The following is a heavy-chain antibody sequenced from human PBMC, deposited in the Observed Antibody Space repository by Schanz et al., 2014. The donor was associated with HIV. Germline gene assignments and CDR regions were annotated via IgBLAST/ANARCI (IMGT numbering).Heavy chain of an antibody. Sequence: VQLVESGGGVVQPGRSLRLSCAASGFSFSSHGMHWVRQAPGKGLEWVSSISSGSSHIYNADSVKGRFTISRDNAKNSLYLQMNSLRAEDTAVYYCVRVRSPRVKIVVVMDYYYYAMDVWGQGTTVTVSS. CDR1: GFSFSSHG. V-gene: IGHV3-21*01. J-gene: IGHJ6*02. CDR2: ISSGSSHI. CDR3: VRVRSPRVKIVVVMDYYYYAMDV. D-gene: IGHD3-22*01.